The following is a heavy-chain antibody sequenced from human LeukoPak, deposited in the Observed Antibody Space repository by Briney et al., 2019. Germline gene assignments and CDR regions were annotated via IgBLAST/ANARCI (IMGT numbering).Heavy chain of an antibody. CDR2: ISSNGGST. CDR1: GFTFSSYA. Sequence: GGSLRLSCAASGFTFSSYAMHWVRQAPGKGLEYASAISSNGGSTYYANSVKGRFTISRDNSKNTLYLQMGSLRAEDMAVYYCAREQYGQDAFDIWGQGTMVTVSS. CDR3: AREQYGQDAFDI. V-gene: IGHV3-64*01. J-gene: IGHJ3*02. D-gene: IGHD3-10*01.